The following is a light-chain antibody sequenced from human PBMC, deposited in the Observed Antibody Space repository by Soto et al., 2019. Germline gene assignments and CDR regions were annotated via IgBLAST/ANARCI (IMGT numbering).Light chain of an antibody. Sequence: DIQMTQSPSSLSASVGDTVTFTCRARQSISEYLNWYQQKPGKAPRLLIYAASNLDNGVPSRFSGSGSGKTLTITIRSMQTENFATYYCQKRYSFPPTFGKGTKV. CDR2: AAS. CDR3: QKRYSFPPT. J-gene: IGKJ1*01. V-gene: IGKV1-39*01. CDR1: QSISEY.